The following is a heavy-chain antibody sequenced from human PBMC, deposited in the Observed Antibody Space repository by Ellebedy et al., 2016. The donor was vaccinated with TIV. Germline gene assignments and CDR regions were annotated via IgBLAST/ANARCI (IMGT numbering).Heavy chain of an antibody. CDR2: INYNSGKT. D-gene: IGHD5-18*01. Sequence: GGSLRLSXAASGFAFSAYNMNWVRQAPGEGLEWISYINYNSGKTHYADSVKGRFTVSRDNAKNSLFLQMNSLRAEDTAVYYCAKSRWIQLWSDTFDYWGQGTLVTVSS. CDR1: GFAFSAYN. V-gene: IGHV3-48*04. J-gene: IGHJ4*02. CDR3: AKSRWIQLWSDTFDY.